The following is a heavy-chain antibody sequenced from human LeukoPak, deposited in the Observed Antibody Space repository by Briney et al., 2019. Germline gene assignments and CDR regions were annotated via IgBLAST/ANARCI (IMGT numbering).Heavy chain of an antibody. CDR3: ARAGFLGYCSSTSCYASRRYFDL. D-gene: IGHD2-2*01. Sequence: KPSETLSLTCAVYGGSFSGYYWSWIRQPPGKGLEWIGEINHSGSTNYNPSLKSRVTISVDTSKNQFSLKLSSVTAADTAVYYCARAGFLGYCSSTSCYASRRYFDLWGRGTLVTVSS. CDR2: INHSGST. CDR1: GGSFSGYY. V-gene: IGHV4-34*01. J-gene: IGHJ2*01.